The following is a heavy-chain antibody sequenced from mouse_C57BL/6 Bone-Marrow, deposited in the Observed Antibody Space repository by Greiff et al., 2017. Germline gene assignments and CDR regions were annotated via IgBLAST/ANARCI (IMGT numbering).Heavy chain of an antibody. Sequence: EVQLVESGGGLVKPGGSLKLSCAASGFTFSSYAMSWVRQTPEKRLEWVATISDGGSYTYYPDNVKGRFTLSRDNAKNNLYLQMSQLKSEDTAMYYCARQAIYEGYYVVDDWGQGTTLTVPS. CDR3: ARQAIYEGYYVVDD. CDR2: ISDGGSYT. V-gene: IGHV5-4*01. D-gene: IGHD2-3*01. CDR1: GFTFSSYA. J-gene: IGHJ2*01.